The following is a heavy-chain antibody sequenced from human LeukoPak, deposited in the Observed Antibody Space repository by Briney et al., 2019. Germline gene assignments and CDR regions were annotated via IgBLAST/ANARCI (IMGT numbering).Heavy chain of an antibody. V-gene: IGHV4-4*07. CDR1: GGSISSYY. CDR3: ARDTGYCSGGSCYRGPDY. Sequence: SETLSLTCTVSGGSISSYYWSWIRQPAGKGLEWIGRISTIGSTNYNPSLKNRVTMSVDTSKNQFSLKLSSVTAADTAVYYCARDTGYCSGGSCYRGPDYWGQGTLVTASS. D-gene: IGHD2-15*01. J-gene: IGHJ4*02. CDR2: ISTIGST.